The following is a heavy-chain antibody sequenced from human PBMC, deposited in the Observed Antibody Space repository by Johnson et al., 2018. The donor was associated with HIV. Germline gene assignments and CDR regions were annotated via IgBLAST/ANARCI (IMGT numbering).Heavy chain of an antibody. CDR2: IKQDDSEK. J-gene: IGHJ3*02. D-gene: IGHD6-6*01. CDR3: ARDRSPYSSSGTIDAFDI. Sequence: VQLVESGGGVVQPGRSLRLSCAASGFTFSSYAMHWVRQAPGKGLEWVANIKQDDSEKYYVDSVKGRFTISRDNDKNSLYLQMNSLRAEDTAVYYCARDRSPYSSSGTIDAFDIWGQGTMVTVSS. V-gene: IGHV3-7*01. CDR1: GFTFSSYA.